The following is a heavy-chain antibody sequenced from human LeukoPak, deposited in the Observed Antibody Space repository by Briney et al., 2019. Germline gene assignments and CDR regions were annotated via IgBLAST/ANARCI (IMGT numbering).Heavy chain of an antibody. V-gene: IGHV4-39*01. CDR2: IYYSGST. Sequence: PSETLSLTCTVSGGSISSSSYYWDWIRPPPGKGLEWIGNIYYSGSTYYNPSLKSRVTISVDTSKNQFSLKLSSVTAADTAVYYCASLYSSSFKYWGQGTLVTVSS. CDR3: ASLYSSSFKY. J-gene: IGHJ4*02. D-gene: IGHD6-6*01. CDR1: GGSISSSSYY.